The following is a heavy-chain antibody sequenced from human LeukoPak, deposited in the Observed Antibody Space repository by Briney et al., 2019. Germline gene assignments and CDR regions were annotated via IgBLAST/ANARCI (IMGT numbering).Heavy chain of an antibody. CDR3: ARGTMRLAFDI. Sequence: PSETLSLTCTVSGGSVSSGSYYWSWLRQPPGKGLEWIGYIYYSGSTNYNPSLKSRVTISVDTSKNQFSLKLSSVTAADTAVYYCARGTMRLAFDIWGQGTMVTFSS. D-gene: IGHD1-7*01. CDR1: GGSVSSGSYY. J-gene: IGHJ3*02. V-gene: IGHV4-61*01. CDR2: IYYSGST.